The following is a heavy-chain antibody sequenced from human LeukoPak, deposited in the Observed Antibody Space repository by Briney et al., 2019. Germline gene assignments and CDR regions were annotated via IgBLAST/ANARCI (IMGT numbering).Heavy chain of an antibody. D-gene: IGHD3-10*01. CDR2: INAGNGNT. Sequence: ASVKVSCKASGYTFTSYAMHWVRQAPRQRLEWMGWINAGNGNTKYSQKFQGRVTITRDTSASTAYMELSSLRSEDTAVYYCARDHYYGSGTLYGMDVWGKGTTVTVSS. J-gene: IGHJ6*04. CDR1: GYTFTSYA. CDR3: ARDHYYGSGTLYGMDV. V-gene: IGHV1-3*01.